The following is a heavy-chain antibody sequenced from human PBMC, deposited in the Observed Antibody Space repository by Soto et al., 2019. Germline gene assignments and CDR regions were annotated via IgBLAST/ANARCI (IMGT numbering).Heavy chain of an antibody. J-gene: IGHJ6*02. CDR2: IYPGDSDT. CDR1: GYSFTSYW. Sequence: GESLKISCKGSGYSFTSYWIGWVRQMPGKGLEWMGIIYPGDSDTRYSPSFQGQVTISADKSISTAYLQWSSLKASDTAMYYCARRHYYDSSGYYSDYYGMDVWGQGTTVTVSS. V-gene: IGHV5-51*01. CDR3: ARRHYYDSSGYYSDYYGMDV. D-gene: IGHD3-22*01.